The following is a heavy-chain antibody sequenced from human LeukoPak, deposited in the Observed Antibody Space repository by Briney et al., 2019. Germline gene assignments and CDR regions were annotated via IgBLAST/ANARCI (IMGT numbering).Heavy chain of an antibody. CDR3: ARGAYGGNSGDY. CDR1: GGSFSGYY. Sequence: SETLSLTCAVYGGSFSGYYWSWIRQPPGKGLEWIGEINHSGSTNYNPSLKSRVTISVDTSKNQFSLKLSSVTAADTALYYCARGAYGGNSGDYWGQGTLVTVSS. D-gene: IGHD4-23*01. J-gene: IGHJ4*02. CDR2: INHSGST. V-gene: IGHV4-34*01.